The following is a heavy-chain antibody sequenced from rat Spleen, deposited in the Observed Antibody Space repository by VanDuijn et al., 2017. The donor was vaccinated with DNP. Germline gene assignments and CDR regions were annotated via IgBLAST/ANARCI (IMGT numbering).Heavy chain of an antibody. CDR2: ISPSGGTT. Sequence: EVQLVESGGGLVQPGRSLKVSCAASGFTFSNYGMHWIRQAPTKGLEWVASISPSGGTTYYRDSVKGRFTISRDNAKSTQYLQMDSLRSEDTAAYYCARLYTTDYYYYFDYWGQGVMVTVSS. J-gene: IGHJ2*01. CDR1: GFTFSNYG. D-gene: IGHD1-6*01. CDR3: ARLYTTDYYYYFDY. V-gene: IGHV5-19*01.